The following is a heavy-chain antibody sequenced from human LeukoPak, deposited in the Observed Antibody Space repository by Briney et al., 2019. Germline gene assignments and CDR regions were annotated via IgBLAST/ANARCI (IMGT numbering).Heavy chain of an antibody. CDR2: IYSGGST. Sequence: PGGSLRLSCAASGFTVSSNYMSWVRQAPGEGLEWVSVIYSGGSTYYADSVKGRFTISRDNSKNTLYLQMNSLRAEDTAVYYCARGKADYYYYYYMDVWGKGTTVTVSS. CDR3: ARGKADYYYYYYMDV. CDR1: GFTVSSNY. J-gene: IGHJ6*03. V-gene: IGHV3-66*02.